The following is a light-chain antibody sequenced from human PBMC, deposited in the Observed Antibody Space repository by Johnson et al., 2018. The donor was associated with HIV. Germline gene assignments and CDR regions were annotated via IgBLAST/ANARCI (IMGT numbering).Light chain of an antibody. J-gene: IGLJ1*01. V-gene: IGLV1-51*01. CDR2: DNN. Sequence: QSVLTQPPSVSAAPGQKVTISCSGSSSNIGNNYVSWYQQLPGTAPKLLIYDNNKRPSGIPDRFSGSKSGTSATLGITGLQTWDEADYYCATWDRSLSAGGVFGTGTKVTVL. CDR1: SSNIGNNY. CDR3: ATWDRSLSAGGV.